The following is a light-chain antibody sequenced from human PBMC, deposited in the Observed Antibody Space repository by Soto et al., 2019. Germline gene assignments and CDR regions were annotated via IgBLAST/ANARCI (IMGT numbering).Light chain of an antibody. CDR1: QSISGY. CDR3: QQRSDWPPT. CDR2: DAS. V-gene: IGKV3-11*01. Sequence: EIVLTQSPATLSLSPGERATLSCRASQSISGYLAWYQQKPGQAPSLLLYDASNRATGIPARFSGSGSGTDFTLTISLLEPEDFAVYYCQQRSDWPPTFGGGTNVEI. J-gene: IGKJ4*01.